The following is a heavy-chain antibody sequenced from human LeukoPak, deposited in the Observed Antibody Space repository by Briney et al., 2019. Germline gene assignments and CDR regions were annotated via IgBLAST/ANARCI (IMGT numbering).Heavy chain of an antibody. Sequence: GGSLRLSCAASGFTFSSYAMSWVRQAPGKGLEWVSVISDSGGSTYYADSVKGRFTISRDNSKNTLYLQMNSLRAEDTAVYYCAEGPDFWSGYYYFDYWGQGTLVTVSS. CDR1: GFTFSSYA. CDR2: ISDSGGST. V-gene: IGHV3-23*01. CDR3: AEGPDFWSGYYYFDY. J-gene: IGHJ4*02. D-gene: IGHD3-3*01.